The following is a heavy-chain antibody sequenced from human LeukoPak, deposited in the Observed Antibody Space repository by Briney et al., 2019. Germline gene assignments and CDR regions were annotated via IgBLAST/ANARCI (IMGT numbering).Heavy chain of an antibody. Sequence: GGSLRLSCATSGFTFSSYGMHWVRQAPGKGLEWVAFIRYDGSNKYYADSVKGRFTISRDNSKNTLYLQMNSLRAEDTAVYYCAKDITIFGVVIPGGVDYWGQGTLVTVSS. CDR2: IRYDGSNK. V-gene: IGHV3-30*02. CDR1: GFTFSSYG. CDR3: AKDITIFGVVIPGGVDY. J-gene: IGHJ4*02. D-gene: IGHD3-3*01.